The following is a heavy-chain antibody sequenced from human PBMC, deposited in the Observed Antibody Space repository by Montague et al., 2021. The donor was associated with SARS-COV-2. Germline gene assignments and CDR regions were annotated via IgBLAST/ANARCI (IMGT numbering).Heavy chain of an antibody. Sequence: SLLLSFAASGFTFDDYAMYWVRQAPGKGLEWVSGINWNSGSIGYADSVKGRFTISRDNAENSLYLQMNSLRAEDTALYYCAKDGLIRGVNYFDYWGQGTLVTVSS. CDR1: GFTFDDYA. J-gene: IGHJ4*02. CDR2: INWNSGSI. CDR3: AKDGLIRGVNYFDY. D-gene: IGHD3-10*01. V-gene: IGHV3-9*01.